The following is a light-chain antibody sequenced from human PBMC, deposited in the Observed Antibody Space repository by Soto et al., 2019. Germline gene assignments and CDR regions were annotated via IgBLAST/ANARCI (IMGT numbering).Light chain of an antibody. CDR1: QSVSSN. J-gene: IGKJ4*01. CDR2: GAS. V-gene: IGKV3-15*01. Sequence: EIVMTQSPATLSVSPGERATLSCRASQSVSSNLAWYQQKPGQAPRLLIYGASTRATGIPARFSGSGSGTEFTLTISSLQSEDFAVYYCQQYNNWQTVGGGTKVDIK. CDR3: QQYNNWQT.